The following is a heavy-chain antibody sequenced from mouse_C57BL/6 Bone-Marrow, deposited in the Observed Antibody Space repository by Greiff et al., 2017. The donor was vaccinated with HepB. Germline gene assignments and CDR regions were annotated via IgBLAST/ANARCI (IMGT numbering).Heavy chain of an antibody. D-gene: IGHD2-3*01. CDR2: INPNYGTT. CDR3: ARDDGYYSYWDFDV. J-gene: IGHJ1*03. CDR1: GYSFTGYN. Sequence: VQLKQSGPELVKPGASVKISCKASGYSFTGYNMNWVKQSPGKSLEWIGVINPNYGTTSYNQKFKGKATLTVDQSSSTAYMQLNSLTSEDSAVYYCARDDGYYSYWDFDVWGTGTTVTVSS. V-gene: IGHV1-39*01.